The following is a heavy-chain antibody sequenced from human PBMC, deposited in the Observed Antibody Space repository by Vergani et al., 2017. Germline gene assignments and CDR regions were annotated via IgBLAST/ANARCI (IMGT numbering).Heavy chain of an antibody. CDR1: GFTFSSND. CDR3: AKEFFCTGNCYGWNHLEV. Sequence: VESGGGLVQPGGSLRLSCTVSGFTFSSNDFHWVRQTAGKGLEWVSSLGVDGDRYYSDSVKGRFTISRDNGQSYLYLDMDNLRVEDTAVYFCAKEFFCTGNCYGWNHLEVWGEGTSVTVSS. D-gene: IGHD3/OR15-3a*01. V-gene: IGHV3-13*01. CDR2: LGVDGDR. J-gene: IGHJ6*04.